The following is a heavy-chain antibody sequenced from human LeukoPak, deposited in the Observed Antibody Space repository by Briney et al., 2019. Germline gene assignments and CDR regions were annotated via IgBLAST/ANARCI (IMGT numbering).Heavy chain of an antibody. CDR1: GFTFSNAW. J-gene: IGHJ3*02. V-gene: IGHV3-15*01. CDR3: TTPYGEYDDAFEI. CDR2: IKSKTNGGTT. D-gene: IGHD4-17*01. Sequence: GGSLRLSCAASGFTFSNAWMSWVRQAPGKGLEWVGNIKSKTNGGTTDYAAPSKGRFTTSRDDSNNTLYLQMHSLKTEDTAVYYCTTPYGEYDDAFEIWGQGKMVSVSS.